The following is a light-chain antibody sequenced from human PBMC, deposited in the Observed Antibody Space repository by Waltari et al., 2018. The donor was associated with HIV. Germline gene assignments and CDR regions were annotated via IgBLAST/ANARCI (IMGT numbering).Light chain of an antibody. CDR1: QSLLHSDGKTY. CDR2: EVS. J-gene: IGKJ5*01. V-gene: IGKV2D-29*01. Sequence: DIVMTQTPLSLSVTPGQPASNSCKSGQSLLHSDGKTYLYWLLQKPGQPPQLLINEVSNRLSGVPERFRGSGSGTDFTLKISRVEAEVVGVYSFMPSKQLPITFGQGTRLEIQ. CDR3: MPSKQLPIT.